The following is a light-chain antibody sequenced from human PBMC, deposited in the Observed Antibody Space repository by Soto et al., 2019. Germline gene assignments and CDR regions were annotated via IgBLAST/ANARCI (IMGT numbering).Light chain of an antibody. V-gene: IGLV2-8*01. CDR2: EVN. Sequence: QSALTQPPSASESPGQSVTISCTGTSSDVGGYNYVSWYQQHPGKVPKLMIYEVNKRPSGVPDRFSGSKSGNTASLTVSGLQPEDESDYYCTSYAGGNNVFGTGTKLTVL. CDR1: SSDVGGYNY. J-gene: IGLJ1*01. CDR3: TSYAGGNNV.